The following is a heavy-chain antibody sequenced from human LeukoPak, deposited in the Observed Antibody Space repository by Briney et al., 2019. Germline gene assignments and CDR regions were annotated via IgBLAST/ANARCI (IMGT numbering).Heavy chain of an antibody. V-gene: IGHV4-59*01. J-gene: IGHJ4*02. CDR3: ARDQNGGYGDYRGYFDY. CDR1: GGSISSYY. Sequence: PSETLSLTCTVSGGSISSYYWSWIRQPPGKGLEWIGYIYYSGSTNYNPSLKSRVTISVDTSKNQFSLKLSSVTAADTAVYYCARDQNGGYGDYRGYFDYWGQGTLVTVSS. CDR2: IYYSGST. D-gene: IGHD4-17*01.